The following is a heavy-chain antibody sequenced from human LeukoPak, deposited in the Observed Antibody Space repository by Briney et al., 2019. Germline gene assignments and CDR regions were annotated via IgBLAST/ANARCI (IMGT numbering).Heavy chain of an antibody. CDR1: GFTFSSYW. CDR2: INSDGSST. D-gene: IGHD3-22*01. Sequence: GGSLRLSCAASGFTFSSYWMHWVRQAPGKGLVWVSRINSDGSSTSYADSVKGRFTISRDNAKNTLYLQMNSLRAEDTAVYYCARLVSNYYDRMDAFDIWGQETMVTVSS. J-gene: IGHJ3*02. V-gene: IGHV3-74*01. CDR3: ARLVSNYYDRMDAFDI.